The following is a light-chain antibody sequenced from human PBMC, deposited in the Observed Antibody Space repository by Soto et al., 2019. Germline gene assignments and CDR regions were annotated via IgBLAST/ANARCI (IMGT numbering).Light chain of an antibody. J-gene: IGKJ5*01. CDR1: QRVDDSH. Sequence: EIGLTQSPGTLSLSQGERATLSCRASQRVDDSHLAWYQLRPGQAPRLLIYGASTRATGIPDRFSGSGSGTDFSLTIRGLKPEDFAVYYCQQYRMSPNTFGQGTRLEI. CDR3: QQYRMSPNT. CDR2: GAS. V-gene: IGKV3-20*01.